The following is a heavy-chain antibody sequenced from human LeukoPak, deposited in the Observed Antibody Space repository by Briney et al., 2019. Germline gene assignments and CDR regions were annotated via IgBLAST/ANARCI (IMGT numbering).Heavy chain of an antibody. V-gene: IGHV3-7*05. CDR1: GFTFSNYW. J-gene: IGHJ4*02. Sequence: GGSLRLSCAASGFTFSNYWMSWVRQAPGKGLEWVANIKQDGSEKYYVDSVKSRFTISRDNAKSSLYLQLNSLRVEDTAVYHCASTQTFDYWGQGTLVTVPS. CDR3: ASTQTFDY. CDR2: IKQDGSEK.